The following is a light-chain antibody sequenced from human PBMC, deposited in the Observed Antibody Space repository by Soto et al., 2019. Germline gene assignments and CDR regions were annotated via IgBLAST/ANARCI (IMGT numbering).Light chain of an antibody. V-gene: IGLV2-14*01. CDR2: DVS. CDR1: SSDIGGYSY. Sequence: QSPLTQPASVSGSPVQSIAISCTGTSSDIGGYSYVSWYQQQPGKAPKLVISDVSNRPSGVSDRFSGSKSGNTASLTISGLQTEDEADYYCASWTTSSTYVFGTGTKVTVL. J-gene: IGLJ1*01. CDR3: ASWTTSSTYV.